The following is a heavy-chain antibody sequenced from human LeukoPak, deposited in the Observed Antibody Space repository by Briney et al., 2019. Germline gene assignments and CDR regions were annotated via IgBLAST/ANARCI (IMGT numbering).Heavy chain of an antibody. D-gene: IGHD4-17*01. V-gene: IGHV4-59*01. CDR1: GGSISSYY. CDR2: INYSRST. J-gene: IGHJ6*02. Sequence: PSETLSLTCTGSGGSISSYYWSWIRQPPGKGLEWIGYINYSRSTNYNPSLKSRVTISVDTSKNQFSLKLSSVTAADTAVYYCARDDYGDPTYYYGMDVWGQGTTVTVAS. CDR3: ARDDYGDPTYYYGMDV.